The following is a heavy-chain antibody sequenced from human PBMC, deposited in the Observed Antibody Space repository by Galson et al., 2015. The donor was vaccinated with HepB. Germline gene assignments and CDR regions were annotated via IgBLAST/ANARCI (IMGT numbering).Heavy chain of an antibody. V-gene: IGHV1-24*01. Sequence: SVKVSCKVSGYTLTTLSMHWVRQAPGEGLEWMGGFDPEDGETIYAQKFQGRVTMTEDTSTDTAYMELSSLRSEDTAVYYCATLFLVPPRYYYLDVWGKGTTVTVSS. J-gene: IGHJ6*03. CDR1: GYTLTTLS. CDR2: FDPEDGET. D-gene: IGHD3-3*01. CDR3: ATLFLVPPRYYYLDV.